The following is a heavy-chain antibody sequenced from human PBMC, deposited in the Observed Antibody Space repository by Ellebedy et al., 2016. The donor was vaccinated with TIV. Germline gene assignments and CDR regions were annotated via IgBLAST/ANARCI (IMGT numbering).Heavy chain of an antibody. V-gene: IGHV3-48*04. D-gene: IGHD2-15*01. Sequence: GESLKISCAASGFTFSSYSMNWVRQAPGKGLEWVSYISSGGTTIHYADSVKGRFTISRDNAKNSLYLQMNSLRAEDTAVYYCAKVVKGSLDPWGQGTLVTVSS. CDR1: GFTFSSYS. CDR2: ISSGGTTI. CDR3: AKVVKGSLDP. J-gene: IGHJ5*02.